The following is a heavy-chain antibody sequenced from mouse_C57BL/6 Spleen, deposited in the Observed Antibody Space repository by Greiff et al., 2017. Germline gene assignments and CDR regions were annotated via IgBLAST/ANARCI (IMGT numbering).Heavy chain of an antibody. Sequence: EVQLVESGGGLVKPGGSLKLSCAASGFTFSDYGMHWVRQAPEKGLEWVAYISSGSSTIYYADPVNGRFTISRDNAKNTLFLQMTSLRSEDTAMYYCARNPYGPYAMDYGGQGTSVTVSS. D-gene: IGHD1-1*02. J-gene: IGHJ4*01. CDR1: GFTFSDYG. CDR3: ARNPYGPYAMDY. V-gene: IGHV5-17*01. CDR2: ISSGSSTI.